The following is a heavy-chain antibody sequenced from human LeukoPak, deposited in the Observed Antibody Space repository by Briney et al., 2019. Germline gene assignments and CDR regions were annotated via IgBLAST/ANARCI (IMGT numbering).Heavy chain of an antibody. V-gene: IGHV3-23*01. CDR2: ISGSGGST. Sequence: PGGSLRLSCAASGFTFSSYWMSWVRQAPGKGLEWVSAISGSGGSTYYADSVKGRFTISRDNSKNTLYLQMNSLRAEDTAVYYCARLESTWIQLWGVDYYFDYWGQGTLVTVSS. D-gene: IGHD5-18*01. J-gene: IGHJ4*02. CDR3: ARLESTWIQLWGVDYYFDY. CDR1: GFTFSSYW.